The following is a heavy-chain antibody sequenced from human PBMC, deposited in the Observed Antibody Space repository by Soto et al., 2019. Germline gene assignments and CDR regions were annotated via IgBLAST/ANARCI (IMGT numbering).Heavy chain of an antibody. J-gene: IGHJ6*02. D-gene: IGHD3-10*01. CDR3: AKPFTTEALLWFGESPPPYYYYYGMDV. CDR1: GFTFSSYA. V-gene: IGHV3-23*01. Sequence: GGSLRLSCAASGFTFSSYAMSWVRQAPGKGLEWVSAISGSGGSTYYADSVKGRFTISRDNSKNTRYLQMNSLRAEDTAVYYCAKPFTTEALLWFGESPPPYYYYYGMDVWGQGTTVTVSS. CDR2: ISGSGGST.